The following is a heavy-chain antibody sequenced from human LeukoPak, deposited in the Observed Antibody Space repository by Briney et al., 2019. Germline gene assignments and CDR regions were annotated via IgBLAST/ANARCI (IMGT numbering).Heavy chain of an antibody. CDR3: ASRIAAAGTDY. D-gene: IGHD6-13*01. Sequence: SETLSLTCPVSGGSISSSSYYWGWIRQPPGKGLEWIGSIYYSGSTYYNPSPKSRVTISVDTSKNQFSLKLSSVTAADTAVYYCASRIAAAGTDYWGQGTLVTVSS. CDR1: GGSISSSSYY. V-gene: IGHV4-39*07. J-gene: IGHJ4*02. CDR2: IYYSGST.